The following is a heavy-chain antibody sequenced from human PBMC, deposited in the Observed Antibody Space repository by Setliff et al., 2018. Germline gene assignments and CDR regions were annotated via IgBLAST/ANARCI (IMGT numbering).Heavy chain of an antibody. J-gene: IGHJ4*02. V-gene: IGHV3-23*01. CDR1: GFTFSIYS. D-gene: IGHD6-19*01. CDR3: AKDRNGYSSGWTLFDY. CDR2: ISATGGAT. Sequence: PGGSLRLSCAASGFTFSIYSMSWVRQAPGKGLEWVALISATGGATYYADSVKGRFTIFRDNSKNSLYLQMNDLRAEDTAVYYCAKDRNGYSSGWTLFDYWGQGTLVTVS.